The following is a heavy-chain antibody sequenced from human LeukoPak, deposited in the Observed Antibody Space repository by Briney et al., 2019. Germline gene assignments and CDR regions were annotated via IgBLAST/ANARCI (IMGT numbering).Heavy chain of an antibody. CDR1: GGSFSGYY. CDR3: AREGYYYDSSGYHNWFDP. V-gene: IGHV4-34*01. CDR2: INHSGST. J-gene: IGHJ5*02. Sequence: PSETLSLTCAVYGGSFSGYYWSWIRQPPGKGLEWIGEINHSGSTNYNPSLKSRVTISVDTSKNQFSLKLSSVTAADTAVYYCAREGYYYDSSGYHNWFDPWGQGTLVTVSS. D-gene: IGHD3-22*01.